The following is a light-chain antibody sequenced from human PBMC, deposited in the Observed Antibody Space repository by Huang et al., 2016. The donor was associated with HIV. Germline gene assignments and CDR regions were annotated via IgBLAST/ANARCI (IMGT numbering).Light chain of an antibody. CDR1: QGISSY. V-gene: IGKV1-8*01. CDR2: AAS. Sequence: AIRMTQSPSSLSASTGDRVTITCRASQGISSYLAWYQQKPGKAPKLLIYAASPLQSGVPAMYSGSGSGTDFTLTISCLQSEDFATYYCQQYYSYPTWTFGQGTKVEIK. J-gene: IGKJ1*01. CDR3: QQYYSYPTWT.